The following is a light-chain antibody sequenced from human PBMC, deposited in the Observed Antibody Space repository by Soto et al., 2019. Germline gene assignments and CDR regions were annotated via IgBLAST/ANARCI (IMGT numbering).Light chain of an antibody. CDR3: QQYGSSLT. J-gene: IGKJ4*01. CDR1: ETITDF. Sequence: DIQMTQSPPSLSASVGDRVTITCRASETITDFLNWYQVMPGKAPKLLIYSASNLQPGVPSRFSGSGYGTDFTLTVSRLEPEDFAVYFCQQYGSSLTFGGGTKVEIK. V-gene: IGKV1-39*01. CDR2: SAS.